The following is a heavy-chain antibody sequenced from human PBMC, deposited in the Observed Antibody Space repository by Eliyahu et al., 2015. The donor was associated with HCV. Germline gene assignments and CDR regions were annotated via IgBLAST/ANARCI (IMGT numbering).Heavy chain of an antibody. J-gene: IGHJ6*02. Sequence: QVQLVESGGGVVQPGRSLRLSCAASGFTFSSXGXXWVRQAPGKGLEWVAVISYDGSNKYYADSVKGRFTISRDNSKNTLYLQMNSLRAEDTAVYYCATQYSSSWYPYAGNYYYGMDVWGQGTTVTVSS. CDR3: ATQYSSSWYPYAGNYYYGMDV. D-gene: IGHD6-13*01. CDR1: GFTFSSXG. V-gene: IGHV3-30*03. CDR2: ISYDGSNK.